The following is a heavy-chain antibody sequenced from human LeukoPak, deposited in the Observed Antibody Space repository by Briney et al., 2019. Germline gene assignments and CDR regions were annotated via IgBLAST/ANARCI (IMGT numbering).Heavy chain of an antibody. CDR1: GFTFRTYI. Sequence: GGSLRLSCAASGFTFRTYIMNWVRQAPGKGLEWVSSISSSSDYIYYVDSVKGRFTISRDNAKNSLYLQMNSLRAEDTAVYYCARGNIKFDYWGQGILATVSS. V-gene: IGHV3-21*01. CDR2: ISSSSDYI. CDR3: ARGNIKFDY. J-gene: IGHJ4*02.